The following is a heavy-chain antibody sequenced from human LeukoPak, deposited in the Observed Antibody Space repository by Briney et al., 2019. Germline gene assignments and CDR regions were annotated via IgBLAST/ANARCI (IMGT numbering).Heavy chain of an antibody. D-gene: IGHD5-18*01. V-gene: IGHV3-15*01. Sequence: GGSLRLSCAASGFTFSSYWMNWVRQAPGKGLEWVGRIKSKDDGGTTDIAAPVKGRFTISRDDSKSIAYLQMNSLKTEDTAVYYCTREELQLWLPGYWGQGTLVTVSS. CDR3: TREELQLWLPGY. CDR2: IKSKDDGGTT. J-gene: IGHJ4*02. CDR1: GFTFSSYW.